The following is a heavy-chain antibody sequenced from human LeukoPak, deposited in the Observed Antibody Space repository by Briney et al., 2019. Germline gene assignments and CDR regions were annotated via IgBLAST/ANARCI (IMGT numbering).Heavy chain of an antibody. CDR1: GYSISSGYY. V-gene: IGHV4-38-2*01. Sequence: PSETLSLTCAVSGYSISSGYYWGWIRQPPAKPLEWIGSIYYSGSTHYNPSLKSRVTISVDTSKNQSSLRLSSVTAADTAVYYCARNDSSGYFDYWGQGTLVTVSS. CDR3: ARNDSSGYFDY. J-gene: IGHJ4*02. D-gene: IGHD3-22*01. CDR2: IYYSGST.